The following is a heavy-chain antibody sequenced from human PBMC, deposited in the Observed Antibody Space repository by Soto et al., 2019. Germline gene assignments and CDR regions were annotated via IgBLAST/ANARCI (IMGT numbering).Heavy chain of an antibody. V-gene: IGHV3-15*07. CDR1: GFTFSNAW. J-gene: IGHJ6*02. Sequence: GGSLRLFCAASGFTFSNAWMNWVRQAPGKGLEWVGRIKSKTDGGTTDYAAPVKGRFTISRDDSKNTLYLQMNSLKTEDTAVYYCTTLSITIFGVVLMDVWGQGTTVTVS. CDR2: IKSKTDGGTT. D-gene: IGHD3-3*01. CDR3: TTLSITIFGVVLMDV.